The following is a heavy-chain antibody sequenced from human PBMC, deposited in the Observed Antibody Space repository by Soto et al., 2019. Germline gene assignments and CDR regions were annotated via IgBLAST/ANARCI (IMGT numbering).Heavy chain of an antibody. CDR2: IIPMFGTT. Sequence: QVQLVQSGAEVKKPGSSVKVSCKASGGTFSSYGIGWVRQAPGQGLEWMGGIIPMFGTTDYAQKFQGRVTVTADESTSTAYMELSNLRSEDTAVYYCARVPPGYCSGGRCYSYYFDFWGRGTLVTVSS. D-gene: IGHD2-15*01. J-gene: IGHJ4*02. CDR3: ARVPPGYCSGGRCYSYYFDF. V-gene: IGHV1-69*01. CDR1: GGTFSSYG.